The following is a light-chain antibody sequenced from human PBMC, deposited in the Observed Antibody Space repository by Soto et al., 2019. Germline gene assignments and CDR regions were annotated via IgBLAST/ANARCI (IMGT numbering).Light chain of an antibody. CDR1: ESVSGSY. J-gene: IGKJ1*01. CDR3: QHFGDSLWT. V-gene: IGKV3-20*01. Sequence: PGERAALSCRASESVSGSYIAWYQQKSGQAPRLLMYGASSRAIHTPDRFSGTGSGTDFTLTISGLEPEDFAVYYCQHFGDSLWTFGQGTKVDI. CDR2: GAS.